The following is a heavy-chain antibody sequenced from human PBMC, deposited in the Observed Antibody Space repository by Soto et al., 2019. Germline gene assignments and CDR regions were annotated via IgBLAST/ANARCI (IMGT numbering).Heavy chain of an antibody. V-gene: IGHV1-8*01. CDR2: MNPNSGNT. CDR3: ARRPELRYFDWLFKGPAGDAFDI. CDR1: GYTFTSYD. D-gene: IGHD3-9*01. Sequence: GASVKLSCKASGYTFTSYDINWVRQATGQGLEWMGWMNPNSGNTGYAQKFQGRVTMTRNTSISTAYMELSSLRSEDTAVYYCARRPELRYFDWLFKGPAGDAFDIWGQGTMVTVSS. J-gene: IGHJ3*02.